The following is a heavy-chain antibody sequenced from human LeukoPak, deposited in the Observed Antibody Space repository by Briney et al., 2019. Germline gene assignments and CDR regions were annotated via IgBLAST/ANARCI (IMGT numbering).Heavy chain of an antibody. CDR2: INPKSGGT. CDR1: GYTFTDYY. V-gene: IGHV1-2*02. Sequence: ASVKVSCKASGYTFTDYYMHWVRQAPGQGPEWMGWINPKSGGTNYAQKFQGRVTMTRDTSINTAYMELSRLSSDDTAVYYCARDLSYYGSGSYYFDYWGQGTLVIVPS. J-gene: IGHJ4*02. D-gene: IGHD3-10*01. CDR3: ARDLSYYGSGSYYFDY.